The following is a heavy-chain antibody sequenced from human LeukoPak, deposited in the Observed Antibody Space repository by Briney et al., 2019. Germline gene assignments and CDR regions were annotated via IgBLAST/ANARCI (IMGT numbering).Heavy chain of an antibody. CDR3: ARSDYGQDDAFDI. V-gene: IGHV3-30-3*01. CDR1: GFTFSSYA. D-gene: IGHD4/OR15-4a*01. J-gene: IGHJ3*02. CDR2: ISYDGSNK. Sequence: GGSLRLSCAASGFTFSSYAMHWVHQAPGKGLEWVAVISYDGSNKYYADSVKGRFTISRDNSKNTLYLQMNSLRAEDTAVYYCARSDYGQDDAFDIWGQGTMVTVSS.